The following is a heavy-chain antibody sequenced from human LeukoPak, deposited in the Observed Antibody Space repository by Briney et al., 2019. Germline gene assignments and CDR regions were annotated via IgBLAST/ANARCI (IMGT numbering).Heavy chain of an antibody. J-gene: IGHJ5*02. V-gene: IGHV3-30-3*01. D-gene: IGHD2-2*01. Sequence: PGGSLRLSCAASGFTFSSYAMHWVRQAPGKGLEWVAVISYDGSNKYYADSVKGRFTISRDNSKNTLYLQMNSLRAEDTAVYYCARDPKPYCSSTSCYRWFDPWGQGTLVTVSS. CDR1: GFTFSSYA. CDR2: ISYDGSNK. CDR3: ARDPKPYCSSTSCYRWFDP.